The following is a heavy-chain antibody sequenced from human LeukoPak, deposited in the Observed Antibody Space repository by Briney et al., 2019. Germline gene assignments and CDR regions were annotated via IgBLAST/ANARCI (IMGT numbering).Heavy chain of an antibody. J-gene: IGHJ4*02. D-gene: IGHD4-17*01. CDR3: AALRDYGDLNGHYFDY. CDR1: GGTFSSYA. Sequence: ASVKVSCKASGGTFSSYAISWVRQAPGQGLEWMGRISAYNGNTNYAQKLQGRVTMTTDTSTSTAYMELRSLRSDDTAVYYCAALRDYGDLNGHYFDYWGQGTLVTVSS. V-gene: IGHV1-18*01. CDR2: ISAYNGNT.